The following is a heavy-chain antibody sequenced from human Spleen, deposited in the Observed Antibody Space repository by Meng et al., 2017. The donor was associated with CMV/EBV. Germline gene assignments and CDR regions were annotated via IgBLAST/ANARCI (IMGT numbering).Heavy chain of an antibody. CDR3: ALGQQQLRDNWFDP. J-gene: IGHJ5*02. CDR2: IYPGDSDT. Sequence: SGCSFTPYARAWVRQMHGKGLEWIGTIYPGDSDTRYSPSFQGQVTISADKSIGTAYLQWSSLKASDTAMYYCALGQQQLRDNWFDPWGQGTLVTVSS. V-gene: IGHV5-51*01. CDR1: GCSFTPYA. D-gene: IGHD6-13*01.